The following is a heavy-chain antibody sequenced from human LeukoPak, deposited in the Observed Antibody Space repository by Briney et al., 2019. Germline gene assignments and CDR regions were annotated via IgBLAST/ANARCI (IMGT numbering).Heavy chain of an antibody. Sequence: GGSLRLSRAASGFTFSSYGMHWVRQAPGKGLEWVAVIWYDGSNKYYADSVKGRFTISRDNSKNTLYLQMNSLRAEDTAVYYCAKGCLPVGSGSYSAFDYWGQGTLVTVSS. D-gene: IGHD1-26*01. CDR3: AKGCLPVGSGSYSAFDY. J-gene: IGHJ4*02. CDR2: IWYDGSNK. V-gene: IGHV3-33*06. CDR1: GFTFSSYG.